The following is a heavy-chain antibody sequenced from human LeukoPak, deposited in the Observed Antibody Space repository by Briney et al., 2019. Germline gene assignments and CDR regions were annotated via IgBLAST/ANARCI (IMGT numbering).Heavy chain of an antibody. J-gene: IGHJ5*02. CDR3: ARDIAYYYDSSGYHGWFDP. V-gene: IGHV1-18*01. CDR2: ISAYNGNT. CDR1: GYIFTDYG. Sequence: ASVKVSCKASGYIFTDYGISWVRQAPGQGLEWMGWISAYNGNTNYAQKLQGRVTMTTDTSTSTAYMELRSLRSDDTAVYYCARDIAYYYDSSGYHGWFDPWGQGTLVTVSS. D-gene: IGHD3-22*01.